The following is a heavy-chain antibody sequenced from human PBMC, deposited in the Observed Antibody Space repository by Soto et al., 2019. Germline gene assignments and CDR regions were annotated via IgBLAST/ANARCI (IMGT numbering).Heavy chain of an antibody. CDR1: GGSISSYY. CDR2: IYYSGST. V-gene: IGHV4-59*01. Sequence: SETLSLTCTVSGGSISSYYWSWIRQPPGKGLEWIGYIYYSGSTNYNPSLKSRVTISVDTSKNQFSLKLSSVTAADTAVYYCARGRYDYVWGSYRKEDWFDPWGQGTLVTVSS. CDR3: ARGRYDYVWGSYRKEDWFDP. D-gene: IGHD3-16*02. J-gene: IGHJ5*02.